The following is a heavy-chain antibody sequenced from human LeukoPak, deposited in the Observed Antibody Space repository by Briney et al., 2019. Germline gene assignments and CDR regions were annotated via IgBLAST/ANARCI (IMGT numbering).Heavy chain of an antibody. CDR2: ISSSSSYI. Sequence: PGGSLRLSCAASGFTFSSYSMNWVRQAPGKGLEWVSSISSSSSYIYYADSVKGRFTISRDNAKNSLYLQMNSLRAEDTAVYYCTRDDGTISPDAFDIWGQGTMVTVSS. D-gene: IGHD3-3*01. CDR1: GFTFSSYS. CDR3: TRDDGTISPDAFDI. J-gene: IGHJ3*02. V-gene: IGHV3-21*03.